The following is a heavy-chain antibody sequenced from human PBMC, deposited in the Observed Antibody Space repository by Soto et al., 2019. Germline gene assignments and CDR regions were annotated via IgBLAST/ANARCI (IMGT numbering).Heavy chain of an antibody. CDR2: IYYSGST. CDR3: ARNTYYDFWSGPQGGAFDI. Sequence: SETLSLTCTVSGDSISSSYWNWIRQAPGKGLEWIGYIYYSGSTNYNPSLKSRVTISVDTSKNQFSLKLSSVTAADTAVYYCARNTYYDFWSGPQGGAFDIWGQGTMVTVSS. CDR1: GDSISSSY. V-gene: IGHV4-59*01. J-gene: IGHJ3*02. D-gene: IGHD3-3*01.